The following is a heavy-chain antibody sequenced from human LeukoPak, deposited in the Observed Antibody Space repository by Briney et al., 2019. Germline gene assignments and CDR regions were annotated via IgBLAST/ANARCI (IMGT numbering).Heavy chain of an antibody. D-gene: IGHD3-16*02. J-gene: IGHJ4*02. Sequence: QPGGSLRLSCAASGFTFSSSAMNWVRQAPGKGLEWVSGISGSGDATYSADSVTGRFTISRDNSENTLFLQMNTLRAEDTAVYYCAKSVMITVGGLIAPFDSWGQGVLVTVSS. CDR3: AKSVMITVGGLIAPFDS. CDR2: ISGSGDAT. CDR1: GFTFSSSA. V-gene: IGHV3-23*01.